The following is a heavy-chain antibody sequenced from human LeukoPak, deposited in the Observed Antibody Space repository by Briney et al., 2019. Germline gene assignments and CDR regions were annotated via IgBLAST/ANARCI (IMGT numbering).Heavy chain of an antibody. D-gene: IGHD3-22*01. V-gene: IGHV1-69*13. Sequence: SVKVSCKASGGTFSSYAISWVRQAPGQGLEWMGGIIPIFGTANYAQKFQGRVTITADESTSTAYMELCSLRSEDTAVYYCASSPWGDYYYDSSGYYPFDYWGQGTLVTVSS. CDR3: ASSPWGDYYYDSSGYYPFDY. J-gene: IGHJ4*02. CDR1: GGTFSSYA. CDR2: IIPIFGTA.